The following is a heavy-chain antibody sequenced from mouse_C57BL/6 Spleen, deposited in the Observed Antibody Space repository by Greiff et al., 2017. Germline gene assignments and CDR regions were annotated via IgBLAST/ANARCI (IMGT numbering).Heavy chain of an antibody. CDR2: ISSGGDYI. D-gene: IGHD4-1*01. Sequence: EVNLVESGEGLVKPGGSLKLSCAASGFTFSSYAMSWVRQTPEKRLEWVAYISSGGDYIYYADTVKGRFTISRDNARNTLYLQMSSLKSEDTAMYYCTRSLGTDWYFDVWGTGTTVTVSS. V-gene: IGHV5-9-1*02. CDR1: GFTFSSYA. CDR3: TRSLGTDWYFDV. J-gene: IGHJ1*03.